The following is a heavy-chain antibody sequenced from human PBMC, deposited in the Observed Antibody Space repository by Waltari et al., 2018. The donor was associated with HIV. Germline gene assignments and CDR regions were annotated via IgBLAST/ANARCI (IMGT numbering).Heavy chain of an antibody. D-gene: IGHD3-10*01. J-gene: IGHJ4*02. CDR3: AREVPGHHSGSSFADY. CDR1: GGSFSGYY. Sequence: QVQLQQWGAGLLKPSETLSLTCAVYGGSFSGYYWSWIRQPPGKGLEWIGEINHSGSTNYNPSLKSRVTISVDTSKNQFSLKLSSVTAADTAVYYCAREVPGHHSGSSFADYWGQGTLVTVSS. V-gene: IGHV4-34*01. CDR2: INHSGST.